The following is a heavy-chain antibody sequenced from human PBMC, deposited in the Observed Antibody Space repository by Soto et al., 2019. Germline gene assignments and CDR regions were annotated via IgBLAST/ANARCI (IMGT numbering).Heavy chain of an antibody. J-gene: IGHJ4*02. CDR3: AKVPVVLKSLDY. V-gene: IGHV3-23*01. D-gene: IGHD3-16*01. Sequence: EVQLWDSGGGLVQPGGSLRLSCAASGFTFSNYAMNWVRQAPGKGLEWVTAISGSGGSTYYADSVKGRFTISRDNSRNTVFLQMNCLRTEDTAIYYCAKVPVVLKSLDYWGQGSLVTVSS. CDR1: GFTFSNYA. CDR2: ISGSGGST.